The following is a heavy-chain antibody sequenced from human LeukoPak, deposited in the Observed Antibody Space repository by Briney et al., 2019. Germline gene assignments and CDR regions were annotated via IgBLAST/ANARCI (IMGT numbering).Heavy chain of an antibody. Sequence: SETLSLTCVVSGGFIARSHYYWSWLRQPPGRGREWIGYIQNSATTNYNPPLESRVTIFVDSSKDQFSLRVTSVTAADTAVYYCATDYSNFYGMDVWGQGTTVTVSS. CDR2: IQNSATT. V-gene: IGHV4-61*01. D-gene: IGHD4-11*01. CDR1: GGFIARSHYY. CDR3: ATDYSNFYGMDV. J-gene: IGHJ6*02.